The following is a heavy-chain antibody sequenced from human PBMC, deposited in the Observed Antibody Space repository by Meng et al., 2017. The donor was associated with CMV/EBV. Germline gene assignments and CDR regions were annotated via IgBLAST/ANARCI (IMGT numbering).Heavy chain of an antibody. Sequence: SQTLSLTCTVSGGSISSYYWSWIRQPPGKGLEWIGYIYYSGSTNYNPSLKSRVTISVDTSKNQFSLKLSSVTAADTAVYYCARDSNCSGGSCYSRDYYGMDVWGQGTTVTVSS. CDR1: GGSISSYY. J-gene: IGHJ6*02. D-gene: IGHD2-15*01. CDR3: ARDSNCSGGSCYSRDYYGMDV. V-gene: IGHV4-59*01. CDR2: IYYSGST.